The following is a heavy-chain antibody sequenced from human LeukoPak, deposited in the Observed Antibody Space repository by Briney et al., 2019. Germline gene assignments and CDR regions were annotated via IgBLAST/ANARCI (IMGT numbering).Heavy chain of an antibody. V-gene: IGHV3-21*01. J-gene: IGHJ4*02. CDR2: ISGDSSYI. CDR1: GFTFSNAW. Sequence: GGSLRLSCAASGFTFSNAWMSWVRQAPGKGLEWVSSISGDSSYIYYADSVKGRFTISRDNAKNSLYLQMNSLRAEDTAVYYCAREYYYDSSGYYPLGYWGQGTLVTVSS. D-gene: IGHD3-22*01. CDR3: AREYYYDSSGYYPLGY.